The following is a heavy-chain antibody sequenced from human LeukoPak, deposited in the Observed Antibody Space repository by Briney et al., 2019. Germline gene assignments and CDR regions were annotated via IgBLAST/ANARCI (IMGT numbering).Heavy chain of an antibody. J-gene: IGHJ4*02. D-gene: IGHD2-15*01. CDR1: GGSISSGDYY. CDR3: ARVLYRYYFDY. Sequence: SQALSLTCTVSGGSISSGDYYWSWIRQPPGRGLEWIGYIYYSGSTYYNPSLKSRVTISVDTSKNQFSLKLSSVTAADTAVYYCARVLYRYYFDYWGQGTLVTVSS. CDR2: IYYSGST. V-gene: IGHV4-30-4*01.